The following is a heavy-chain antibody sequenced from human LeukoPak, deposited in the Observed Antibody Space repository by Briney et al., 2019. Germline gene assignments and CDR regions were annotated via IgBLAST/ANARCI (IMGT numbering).Heavy chain of an antibody. CDR2: ISGSGGST. J-gene: IGHJ4*02. CDR3: AKGRTVRGVIITQKYYFDY. D-gene: IGHD3-10*01. V-gene: IGHV3-23*01. CDR1: GFTFSSYA. Sequence: GGSLRLSCAASGFTFSSYAMSWVRQAPGKGLEWVSAISGSGGSTYYADSVKGRFTISRDNSKNTLYLQMNSLRAEDTAVYYCAKGRTVRGVIITQKYYFDYWGQGTLVTVSS.